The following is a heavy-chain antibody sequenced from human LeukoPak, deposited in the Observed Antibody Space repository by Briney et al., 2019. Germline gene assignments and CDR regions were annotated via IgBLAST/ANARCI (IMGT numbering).Heavy chain of an antibody. D-gene: IGHD3-16*01. Sequence: GGSLRLSCSASGFTFSNFDMIWVRQAPGKGLEYVSYISCGGDTTYYADSVKGSFTISRDNSKNSLPLQMGSLRADDTAIYYCAINLGARRRPSCFIDVWGRGANVSVSS. CDR3: AINLGARRRPSCFIDV. V-gene: IGHV3-64D*06. J-gene: IGHJ6*02. CDR1: GFTFSNFD. CDR2: ISCGGDTT.